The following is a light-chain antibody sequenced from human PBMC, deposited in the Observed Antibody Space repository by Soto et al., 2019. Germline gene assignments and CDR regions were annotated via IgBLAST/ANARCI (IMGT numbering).Light chain of an antibody. CDR1: QSVSSSY. V-gene: IGKV3-20*01. CDR2: GAS. J-gene: IGKJ2*01. CDR3: QQYPGYT. Sequence: EIVLTQSPGTLSLSPGERATLSCRASQSVSSSYLAWYQQKPGQAPRLLIYGASSRATGIPDRFSGSGSGTDFTLTISRLDPEDFAVYYCQQYPGYTFGQGTKLEIK.